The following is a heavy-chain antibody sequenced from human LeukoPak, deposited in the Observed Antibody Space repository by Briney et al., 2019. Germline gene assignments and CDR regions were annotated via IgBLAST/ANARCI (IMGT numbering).Heavy chain of an antibody. D-gene: IGHD1-26*01. CDR1: GGTFSSYS. J-gene: IGHJ6*02. CDR2: IIPIFDTA. CDR3: ARISLGAIWGYYYGMDV. Sequence: SVKVSCKASGGTFSSYSISWVRQAPGQGLEWMGGIIPIFDTADYAQKFQGRVTITADESTSTAYMELSSLRSEDTAVFYCARISLGAIWGYYYGMDVWGQGTAVTVSS. V-gene: IGHV1-69*13.